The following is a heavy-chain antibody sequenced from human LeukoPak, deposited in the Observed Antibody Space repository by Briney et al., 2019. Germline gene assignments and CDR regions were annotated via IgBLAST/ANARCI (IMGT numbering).Heavy chain of an antibody. CDR2: IYYSGST. J-gene: IGHJ4*02. D-gene: IGHD5-18*01. CDR3: ARGGYSYGILFDY. V-gene: IGHV4-39*07. Sequence: PSETLSLTCTVSGSSISSSSYYWGWIRQPPGKGLEWIGSIYYSGSTYYNPSLKSRVTISVDTSKNQFSLKLSSVTAADTAVYYCARGGYSYGILFDYWGQGTLVTVSS. CDR1: GSSISSSSYY.